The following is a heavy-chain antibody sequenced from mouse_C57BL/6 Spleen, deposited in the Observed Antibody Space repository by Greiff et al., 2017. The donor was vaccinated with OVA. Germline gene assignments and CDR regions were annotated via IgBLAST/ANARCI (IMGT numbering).Heavy chain of an antibody. D-gene: IGHD1-1*01. CDR2: INPSSGYT. CDR3: ARYENGSSPFY. CDR1: GYTFTSYW. J-gene: IGHJ2*01. Sequence: VQLQQSGADLVKPGASVKLSCKASGYTFTSYWMHWVKQRPGQGLEWIGYINPSSGYTKYNQKFKDKATLTADKSSSTAYMQLSSLTYEDSAVYYCARYENGSSPFYWGQGTTLTVSS. V-gene: IGHV1-7*01.